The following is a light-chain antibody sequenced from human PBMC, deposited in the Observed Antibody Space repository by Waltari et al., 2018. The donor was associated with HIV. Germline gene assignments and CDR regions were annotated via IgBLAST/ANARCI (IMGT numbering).Light chain of an antibody. CDR2: RNN. J-gene: IGLJ1*01. CDR3: AAWDVSLRGAYV. Sequence: QSVLTQPPSASGTPGQRVTISCSGASSDIGSNYVYWYQQLPGTAPKLLLYRNNQRPSGVPDRFSGSKSGTSASLAISGLRSEDEADYYCAAWDVSLRGAYVFGTGTKVAVL. V-gene: IGLV1-47*01. CDR1: SSDIGSNY.